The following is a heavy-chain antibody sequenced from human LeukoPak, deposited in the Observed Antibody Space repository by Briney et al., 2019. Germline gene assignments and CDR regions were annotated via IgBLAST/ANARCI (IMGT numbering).Heavy chain of an antibody. CDR2: LSSSSSYI. CDR3: ARDYCSSTSCYIGYYYYGMDV. D-gene: IGHD2-2*02. Sequence: GGALRLSCAASGFTFSSYSMNWVRPAPGKGLGGVSSLSSSSSYIYYADSVKGRFTISRDNAKNSLYLQMNSLRAEDTAVYYCARDYCSSTSCYIGYYYYGMDVWGQGTTVTVSS. V-gene: IGHV3-21*01. CDR1: GFTFSSYS. J-gene: IGHJ6*02.